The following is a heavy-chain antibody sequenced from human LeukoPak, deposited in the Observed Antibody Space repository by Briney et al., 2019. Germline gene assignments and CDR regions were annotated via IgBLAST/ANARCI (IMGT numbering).Heavy chain of an antibody. V-gene: IGHV1-69*04. J-gene: IGHJ4*02. D-gene: IGHD5-12*01. CDR2: IIPILGIA. Sequence: ASVKVSCKASGYTFTGYYMHWVRQAPGQGLEWMGRIIPILGIANYAQKFQGRVTITADKSTSTAYMELSSLRSEDTAVYYCARAGPYSGYDSSFDYWGQGTLVTVSS. CDR3: ARAGPYSGYDSSFDY. CDR1: GYTFTGYY.